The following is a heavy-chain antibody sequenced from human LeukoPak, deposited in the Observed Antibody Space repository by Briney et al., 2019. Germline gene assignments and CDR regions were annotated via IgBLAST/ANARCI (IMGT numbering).Heavy chain of an antibody. Sequence: SETLSLTCAVYGEYFSTYYYSWIRQPPGKGLEWIGEINHSGSTNYNPSLKSRLTISVDTSKNQFSLKVSSVTVADTAVYYCARVLYYYGSGSYYMDVWGKGTTVTVSS. CDR1: GEYFSTYY. D-gene: IGHD3-10*01. CDR2: INHSGST. J-gene: IGHJ6*03. V-gene: IGHV4-34*01. CDR3: ARVLYYYGSGSYYMDV.